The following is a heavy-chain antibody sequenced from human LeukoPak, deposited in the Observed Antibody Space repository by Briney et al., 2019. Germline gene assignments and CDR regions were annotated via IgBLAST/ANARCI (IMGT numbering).Heavy chain of an antibody. Sequence: SETLSLTCTVSGGSISSYYWSWIRQPPGKGLEWIGYIYYSGSTKYNPSLKSRVTISIDTSRNQFSLKLSSVTAADTAVYYCALGGYCGSSSCYSFDYWGKGTLVTVSS. J-gene: IGHJ4*02. CDR1: GGSISSYY. CDR2: IYYSGST. CDR3: ALGGYCGSSSCYSFDY. D-gene: IGHD2-2*01. V-gene: IGHV4-59*01.